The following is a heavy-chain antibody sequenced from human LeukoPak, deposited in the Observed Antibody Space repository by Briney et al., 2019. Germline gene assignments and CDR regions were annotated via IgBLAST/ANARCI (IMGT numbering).Heavy chain of an antibody. CDR3: AVGITILGVAASFDS. Sequence: PSETLSLTCAVYGASYNAYYWSWIRQPAGKGLEWIGDIDHRGTATYNPSLKSRLTISADASKNQFSLKLNSVTDADTAVYYCAVGITILGVAASFDSWGQGNLVIVSS. CDR2: IDHRGTA. V-gene: IGHV4-34*01. J-gene: IGHJ4*02. CDR1: GASYNAYY. D-gene: IGHD3-3*01.